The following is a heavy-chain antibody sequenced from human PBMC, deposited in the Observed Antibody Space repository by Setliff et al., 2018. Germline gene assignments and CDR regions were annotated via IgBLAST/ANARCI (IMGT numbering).Heavy chain of an antibody. CDR3: ARGVDSSGFFSFDY. CDR2: INAGNGNT. Sequence: PGESLKISCKGSGYSFSTCWIGWVRQAPGQRLEWMGWINAGNGNTKYSQKFQGRVTITRDTSASTAYMELSSLRSEDTAVYYCARGVDSSGFFSFDYWGQGTLVTVSS. CDR1: GYSFSTCW. J-gene: IGHJ4*02. D-gene: IGHD3-22*01. V-gene: IGHV1-3*01.